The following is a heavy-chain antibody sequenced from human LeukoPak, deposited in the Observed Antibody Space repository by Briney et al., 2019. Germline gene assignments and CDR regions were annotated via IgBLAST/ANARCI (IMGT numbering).Heavy chain of an antibody. CDR3: ARDRENGSEYFDY. CDR2: IYYSGST. V-gene: IGHV4-39*07. CDR1: GGSISSSSYY. Sequence: SETLSLTCTVSGGSISSSSYYWGWIRQPPGKGLEWIGSIYYSGSTYYNPSLKSRVTISVDTSKNQFSLKLSSVTAADTAVYYCARDRENGSEYFDYWGQGTLVTVSS. J-gene: IGHJ4*02. D-gene: IGHD2-2*03.